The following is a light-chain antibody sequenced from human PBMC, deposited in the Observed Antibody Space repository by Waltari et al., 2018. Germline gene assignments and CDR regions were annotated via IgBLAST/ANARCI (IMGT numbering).Light chain of an antibody. CDR3: QQRRNWHLT. CDR2: DVS. J-gene: IGKJ4*01. V-gene: IGKV3-11*01. Sequence: LTQSPATLSLSPGQPSASSCRASESGSKFLAWYQQKPGQRPRLLMYDVSTRAPGIPARFSGSGFGTDFTLTISSLEPDDFAVYYCQQRRNWHLTFGGGTRVE. CDR1: ESGSKF.